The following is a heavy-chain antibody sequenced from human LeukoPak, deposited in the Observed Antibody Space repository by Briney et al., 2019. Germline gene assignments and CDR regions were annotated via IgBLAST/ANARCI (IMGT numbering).Heavy chain of an antibody. CDR2: IYHSGST. V-gene: IGHV4-59*01. Sequence: SETLSLTCTVSGGSISPYYWSWLRQPPGKGLEWIGYIYHSGSTSYNPSHKSRVTISVDTSKNQFSLQLTSVTAADTAVYYCARDQRQGFWSENWFDPWGQGTLVTVSS. J-gene: IGHJ5*02. D-gene: IGHD3-3*01. CDR3: ARDQRQGFWSENWFDP. CDR1: GGSISPYY.